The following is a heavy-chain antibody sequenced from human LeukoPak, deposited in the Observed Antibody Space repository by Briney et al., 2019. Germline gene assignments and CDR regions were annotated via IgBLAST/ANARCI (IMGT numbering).Heavy chain of an antibody. CDR3: ARGSSDWYGIDY. V-gene: IGHV3-74*01. Sequence: GGSLRLSCEASGFTFSTYWVHWVRQAPGKGLMYVSSINSDGSSTSYADSVKGRFAISRDNAWNTLFLQMSSLRADDTALYYCARGSSDWYGIDYWGQGTLVTVPS. D-gene: IGHD6-19*01. CDR1: GFTFSTYW. J-gene: IGHJ4*02. CDR2: INSDGSST.